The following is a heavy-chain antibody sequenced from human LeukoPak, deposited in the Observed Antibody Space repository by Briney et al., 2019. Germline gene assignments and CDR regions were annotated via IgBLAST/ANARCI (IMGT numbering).Heavy chain of an antibody. V-gene: IGHV3-74*01. CDR3: ARDRVSGSGSIDY. Sequence: QSGGSLRLSCAASGITFSSYWMYWVRQAPGKGLVWVSRISADGSSTSHADSVKGRFTISRDNAKNTLYLQMNSLRAEDTAVYYCARDRVSGSGSIDYWGQGTLVTVSS. D-gene: IGHD3-10*01. CDR2: ISADGSST. CDR1: GITFSSYW. J-gene: IGHJ4*02.